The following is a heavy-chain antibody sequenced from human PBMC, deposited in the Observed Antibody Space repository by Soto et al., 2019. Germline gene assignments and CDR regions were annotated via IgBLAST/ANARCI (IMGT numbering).Heavy chain of an antibody. CDR2: IYWDVDK. Sequence: QITLKESGPTLVKPTQTLTLTCTFSGFSLTTSGVGVGWIRQPPGKALEWLAAIYWDVDKRYSPSLKSRLIITKHPSKNHVVLTMTNMDPVDTATYFCAHTRSCTGGIFYAAEYFQDWGKGTLFTASS. D-gene: IGHD2-15*01. J-gene: IGHJ1*01. V-gene: IGHV2-5*02. CDR1: GFSLTTSGVG. CDR3: AHTRSCTGGIFYAAEYFQD.